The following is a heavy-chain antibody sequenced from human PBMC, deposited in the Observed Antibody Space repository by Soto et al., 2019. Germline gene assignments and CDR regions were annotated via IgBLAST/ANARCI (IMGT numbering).Heavy chain of an antibody. D-gene: IGHD3-10*01. CDR2: ISYDGSNK. CDR3: AKAGDYYGSGSYYLDY. V-gene: IGHV3-30*18. Sequence: GGSLRLSCAASGFTFSSYGMHWVRQAPGKGLEWVAVISYDGSNKYYADSVKGRFTISRDNSKNTLYLQMNSLRAEDTAVYYCAKAGDYYGSGSYYLDYWGQGTLVTVSS. CDR1: GFTFSSYG. J-gene: IGHJ4*02.